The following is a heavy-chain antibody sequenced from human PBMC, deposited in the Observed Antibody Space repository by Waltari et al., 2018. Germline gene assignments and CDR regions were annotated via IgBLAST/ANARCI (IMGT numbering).Heavy chain of an antibody. J-gene: IGHJ3*02. CDR3: ARVGADDAFDI. CDR1: GYTLRSYD. D-gene: IGHD1-26*01. Sequence: QVQLVQPGAEVKKPGASVKVSCKASGYTLRSYDITWVRQATGQGLEWMGWMNPNSGNTGYPQKFQGRVTMTRNTSISTAYMELSSLRSEDTAVYYCARVGADDAFDIWGQGTTVTVSS. V-gene: IGHV1-8*01. CDR2: MNPNSGNT.